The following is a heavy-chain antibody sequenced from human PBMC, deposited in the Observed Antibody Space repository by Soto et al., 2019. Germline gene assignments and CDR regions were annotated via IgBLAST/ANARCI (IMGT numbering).Heavy chain of an antibody. Sequence: ASVKVSCKASGYTFTSYGISWVRQAPGQGLEWMGWISAYNGNTNYAQKLQGRVTMTTDTSTSTAYMELRSLRSDDTAVYYCARGDCCGDSCSSYYYYYMDVWGKGTTVTVSS. CDR1: GYTFTSYG. CDR2: ISAYNGNT. CDR3: ARGDCCGDSCSSYYYYYMDV. J-gene: IGHJ6*03. D-gene: IGHD2-21*01. V-gene: IGHV1-18*01.